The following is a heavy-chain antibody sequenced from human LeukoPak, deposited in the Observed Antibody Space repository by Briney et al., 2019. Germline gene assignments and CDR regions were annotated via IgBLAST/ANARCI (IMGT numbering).Heavy chain of an antibody. D-gene: IGHD2-15*01. CDR3: AKDFGGWSPRYFDL. J-gene: IGHJ2*01. V-gene: IGHV3-9*01. CDR2: ISWNGDSI. CDR1: GFTFDDYA. Sequence: GRSLRLSCAASGFTFDDYAMHWVRQAPGRGLEWVSGISWNGDSIDYADSVKGRFTISRDNAKNSLYLQMNSLRTEDTALYYCAKDFGGWSPRYFDLWGRGTLVTVSS.